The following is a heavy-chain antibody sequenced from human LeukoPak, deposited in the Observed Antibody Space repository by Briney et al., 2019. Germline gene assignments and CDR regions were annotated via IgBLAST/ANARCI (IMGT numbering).Heavy chain of an antibody. V-gene: IGHV1-18*01. D-gene: IGHD3-22*01. Sequence: ASVKVSCKASGYAFSTYAITWVRQAPVRGLEWMGWISVYKGNAQYAQEFQDRVSMTVDTSTSTAYMELRSLKSDDTAVYYCARGKYYYDNSGYYFPFDYWGLGTLITVSS. CDR3: ARGKYYYDNSGYYFPFDY. J-gene: IGHJ4*02. CDR2: ISVYKGNA. CDR1: GYAFSTYA.